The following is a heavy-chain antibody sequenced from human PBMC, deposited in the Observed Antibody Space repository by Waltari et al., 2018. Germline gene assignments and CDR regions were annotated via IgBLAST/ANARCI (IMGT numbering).Heavy chain of an antibody. V-gene: IGHV3-21*01. Sequence: EVQLVESGGGLVKPGGSLRLSCAASGFTFSSYSITWLRQAPGKGLEWVSSISSSSSYIYYADSVKGRFTISRDNAKNSLYLQMNSLRAEDTAVYYCARVRQQQLLYYWGQGTLVTVSS. CDR3: ARVRQQQLLYY. D-gene: IGHD6-13*01. CDR2: ISSSSSYI. CDR1: GFTFSSYS. J-gene: IGHJ4*02.